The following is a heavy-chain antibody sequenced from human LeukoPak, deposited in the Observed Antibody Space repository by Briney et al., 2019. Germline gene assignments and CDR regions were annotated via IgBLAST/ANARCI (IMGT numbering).Heavy chain of an antibody. D-gene: IGHD3-22*01. J-gene: IGHJ4*02. Sequence: PSETLSLTCAVYGGSFSGYYWSWIRQPPGKGPEWIGEINHSGSTNYNPSLKSRVTISVDTSKNQFSLKLSSVTAADTAVYYCARGRGYYDSSGYPYWGQGTLVTVSS. V-gene: IGHV4-34*01. CDR3: ARGRGYYDSSGYPY. CDR1: GGSFSGYY. CDR2: INHSGST.